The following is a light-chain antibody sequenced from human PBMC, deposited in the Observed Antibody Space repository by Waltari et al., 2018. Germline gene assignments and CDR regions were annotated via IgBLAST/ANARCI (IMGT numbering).Light chain of an antibody. CDR2: AAS. Sequence: DTQMTQSPSSLSASVGDRVTITCRASQGISSYLNWYQQKPGKAPKLLIYAASSLQSGVPSRFSGSGSGTDFTLTISSLQPEDFATYYCQQSYSTPRTFGPGTTVDIK. J-gene: IGKJ3*01. CDR1: QGISSY. CDR3: QQSYSTPRT. V-gene: IGKV1-39*01.